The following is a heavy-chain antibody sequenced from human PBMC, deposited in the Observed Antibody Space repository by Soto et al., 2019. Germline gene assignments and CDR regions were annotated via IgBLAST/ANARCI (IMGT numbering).Heavy chain of an antibody. J-gene: IGHJ6*02. CDR1: GGSLSSISYY. D-gene: IGHD3-10*01. CDR3: ARQGFGTIHGPVDV. CDR2: IYSNGGT. V-gene: IGHV4-39*07. Sequence: PSETLSLTCTISGGSLSSISYYWGWIRQPSGKGLEWIGSIYSNGGTSYNPSLKSRITISIDASKSQFSLKVNSVTAADTAVYYCARQGFGTIHGPVDVWGQGTTVTVSS.